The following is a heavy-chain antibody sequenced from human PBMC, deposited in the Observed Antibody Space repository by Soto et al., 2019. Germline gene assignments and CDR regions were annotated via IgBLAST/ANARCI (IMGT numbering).Heavy chain of an antibody. CDR1: GGSFSGYY. CDR2: INHSGST. CDR3: ARAHTVTVSYYYYYMDV. V-gene: IGHV4-34*01. D-gene: IGHD4-4*01. J-gene: IGHJ6*03. Sequence: QVQLQQWGAGLLKPSETLSLTCAVYGGSFSGYYWSWIRQPPGKGLEWIGEINHSGSTNYNPSLKGRVTISVDTSKNQFSLKLSSVTAADTAVYYCARAHTVTVSYYYYYMDVWGKGTTVTVSS.